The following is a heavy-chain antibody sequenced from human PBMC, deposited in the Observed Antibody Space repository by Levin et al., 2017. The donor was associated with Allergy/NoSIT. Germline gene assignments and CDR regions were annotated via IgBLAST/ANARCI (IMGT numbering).Heavy chain of an antibody. CDR2: IYYSGST. D-gene: IGHD2-15*01. CDR1: GASISSYH. Sequence: SETLSLTCIVSGASISSYHWSWIRQPPGKGLEWIGYIYYSGSTNYNPSLKSRVTMSVDTSRNQFSLTLNSVTAADTAVYYCARDRVVASSGTYYYYGMAVWGQGTTLTVSS. CDR3: ARDRVVASSGTYYYYGMAV. J-gene: IGHJ6*02. V-gene: IGHV4-59*01.